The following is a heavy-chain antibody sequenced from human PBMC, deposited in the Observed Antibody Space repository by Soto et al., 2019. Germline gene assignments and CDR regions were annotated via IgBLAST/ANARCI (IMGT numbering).Heavy chain of an antibody. CDR3: VKDYRTTSPA. D-gene: IGHD3-16*02. Sequence: EVQLLESGGGLVQPGGCLTLSCAASGFNFNIYAMSWVRQALGKGLEWVSSTVKGRFTISRDNSKATLHLQMNSLRVEDTAVYFCVKDYRTTSPAWGQGTLVTVSS. J-gene: IGHJ4*02. V-gene: IGHV3-23*01. CDR1: GFNFNIYA.